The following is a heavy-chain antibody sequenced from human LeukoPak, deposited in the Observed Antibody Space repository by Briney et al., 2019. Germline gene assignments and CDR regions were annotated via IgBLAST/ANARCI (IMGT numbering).Heavy chain of an antibody. Sequence: ASVKVSCKASGYTFTGYYMHWVRQAPGQGLEWMGRINPNSGGTNYAQKFQGRVTMTRGTSISTAYMELSRLRSDDTAVYYCARDRGPAYYDFWSGYFDYYYGMDVWGQGTTVTVSS. J-gene: IGHJ6*02. V-gene: IGHV1-2*06. D-gene: IGHD3-3*01. CDR1: GYTFTGYY. CDR3: ARDRGPAYYDFWSGYFDYYYGMDV. CDR2: INPNSGGT.